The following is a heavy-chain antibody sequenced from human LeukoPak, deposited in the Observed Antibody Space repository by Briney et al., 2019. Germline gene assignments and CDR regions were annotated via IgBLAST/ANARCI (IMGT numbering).Heavy chain of an antibody. CDR2: IYTSGST. J-gene: IGHJ4*02. D-gene: IGHD6-13*01. CDR1: GVSVSTYY. Sequence: SETLSLTCTVSGVSVSTYYWSWIRQSPGRGLEWIGRIYTSGSTNYNPSLKSRVTISLDTSKNQFSLKLSSVTAADTAVYYCARAYSPPQWSPFDYWGQGTLVTVSS. CDR3: ARAYSPPQWSPFDY. V-gene: IGHV4-4*07.